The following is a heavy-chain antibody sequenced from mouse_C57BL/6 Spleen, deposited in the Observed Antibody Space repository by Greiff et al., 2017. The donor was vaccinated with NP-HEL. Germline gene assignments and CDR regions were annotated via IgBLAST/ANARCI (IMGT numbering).Heavy chain of an antibody. Sequence: VQLKHSGPELVKPGASVKISCKASGYSFTGYYMHWVKQSHGNILDWIGYIYPYNGVSSYNQKFKGKATLTVDKSSSTAYMELRSLTSEDSAVYYCARGDYDGSSYRNYFDYWGQGTTLTVSS. CDR1: GYSFTGYY. V-gene: IGHV1-31*01. CDR2: IYPYNGVS. CDR3: ARGDYDGSSYRNYFDY. J-gene: IGHJ2*01. D-gene: IGHD1-1*01.